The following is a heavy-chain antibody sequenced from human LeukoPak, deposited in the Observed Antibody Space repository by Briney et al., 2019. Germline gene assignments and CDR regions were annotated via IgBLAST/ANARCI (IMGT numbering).Heavy chain of an antibody. D-gene: IGHD5-24*01. Sequence: PSETLSLTCAVSGVSLSGYYWGWIRQPPGKGLEWIGSIYYSGSSFDNPALKSRVTISVDTSKNQFSLKLSSVTAADTAVYYCARHRSGWLQSSFDYWGQGTLVTVSS. J-gene: IGHJ4*02. CDR1: GVSLSGYY. CDR2: IYYSGSS. CDR3: ARHRSGWLQSSFDY. V-gene: IGHV4-39*01.